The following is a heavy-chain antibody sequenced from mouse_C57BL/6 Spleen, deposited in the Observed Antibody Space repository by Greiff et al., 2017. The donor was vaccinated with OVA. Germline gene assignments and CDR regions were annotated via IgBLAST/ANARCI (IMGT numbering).Heavy chain of an antibody. V-gene: IGHV5-6*01. D-gene: IGHD2-5*01. Sequence: EVHLVESGGDLVKPGGSLKLSCAASGFTFSSYGMSWVRQTPDKRLEWVATISSGGSYTYYPDSVKGRFTISSDNAKNTLYLQMSSLKSEDTAMYYCARHDDYSNYNAMDYWGQGTSVTVSS. J-gene: IGHJ4*01. CDR2: ISSGGSYT. CDR1: GFTFSSYG. CDR3: ARHDDYSNYNAMDY.